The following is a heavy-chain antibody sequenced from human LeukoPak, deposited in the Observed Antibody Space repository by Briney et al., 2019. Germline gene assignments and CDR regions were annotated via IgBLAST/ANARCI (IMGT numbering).Heavy chain of an antibody. V-gene: IGHV1-46*01. CDR3: ARGPWVPADAAYCYYYMDV. D-gene: IGHD2-2*01. CDR2: INPSGGST. J-gene: IGHJ6*03. CDR1: GYTFTSYY. Sequence: ASVKVSCKASGYTFTSYYMHWVRQAPGQGLEWMGIINPSGGSTSYAQKFQGRVTMTRDTSTSTVYMELSSLRSEDTAVYYCARGPWVPADAAYCYYYMDVWGKGTTVTVSS.